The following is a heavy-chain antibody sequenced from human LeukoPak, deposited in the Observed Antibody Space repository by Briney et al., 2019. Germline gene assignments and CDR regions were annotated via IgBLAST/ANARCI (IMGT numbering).Heavy chain of an antibody. CDR2: IYHSGST. J-gene: IGHJ5*02. D-gene: IGHD1-26*01. CDR1: GYSISSGYY. CDR3: ARVVGATGWFDP. Sequence: SETLSLTCTVSGYSISSGYYWGWIRQPPGKGLEWIGSIYHSGSTNYNPSLKSRVTISVDKSKNQFSLKLSSVTAADTAVYYCARVVGATGWFDPWGQGTLVTVSS. V-gene: IGHV4-38-2*02.